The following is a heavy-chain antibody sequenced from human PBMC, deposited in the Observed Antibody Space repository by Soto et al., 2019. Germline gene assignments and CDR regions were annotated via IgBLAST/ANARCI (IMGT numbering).Heavy chain of an antibody. Sequence: SLRLSCAASGFTFSSYWMSWVRQAPGKGLEWVANIKQDGSEKYYVDSVKGRFTISRDNAKNSLYLQMNSLRAEDTAVYYCASTYYYDSSGYYPDWYFDLWGRGTLVTVSS. CDR1: GFTFSSYW. V-gene: IGHV3-7*01. CDR3: ASTYYYDSSGYYPDWYFDL. J-gene: IGHJ2*01. D-gene: IGHD3-22*01. CDR2: IKQDGSEK.